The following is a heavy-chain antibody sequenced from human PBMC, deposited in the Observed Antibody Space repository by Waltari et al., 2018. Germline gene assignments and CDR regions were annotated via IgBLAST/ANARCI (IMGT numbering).Heavy chain of an antibody. D-gene: IGHD6-13*01. CDR1: GFSLSTSGVG. V-gene: IGHV2-5*01. CDR2: IYWNDDK. CDR3: AHRRAIAAAGFQH. J-gene: IGHJ1*01. Sequence: QITLKESGPTLVKPTQTLPLTCTFSGFSLSTSGVGVGWIRQPPGKALEWLALIYWNDDKRYSPSLKRSLTITKDASRNQVVLTMTNRDRVDTATYSGAHRRAIAAAGFQHWGPRTLVTVSS.